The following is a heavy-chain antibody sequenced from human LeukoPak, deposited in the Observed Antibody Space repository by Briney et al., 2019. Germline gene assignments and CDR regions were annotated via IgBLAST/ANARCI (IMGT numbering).Heavy chain of an antibody. Sequence: PSETLSLTCAVYGGSFSGYYWSWIRQPPGKGLEWIGEINHSGSTNYNPSPKSRVTISVDTSKNQLSLKLSSVTAADTAVYYCARGRDYYGSGAHSYMDVWGKGTTVTVSS. J-gene: IGHJ6*03. V-gene: IGHV4-34*01. CDR1: GGSFSGYY. CDR2: INHSGST. D-gene: IGHD3-10*01. CDR3: ARGRDYYGSGAHSYMDV.